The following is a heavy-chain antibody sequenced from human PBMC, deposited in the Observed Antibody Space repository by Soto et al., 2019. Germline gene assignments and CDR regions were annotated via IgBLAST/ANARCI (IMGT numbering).Heavy chain of an antibody. CDR3: AKVPYITMIVVVISYYFDY. CDR2: ISGSGGST. CDR1: GFTFSSDA. D-gene: IGHD3-22*01. Sequence: GGSLRLSCAASGFTFSSDAMSWVRQAPGKGLEWVSAISGSGGSTYYADSVKGRFTISRDNSKNTLYLQMNSLRAEDTAVYYCAKVPYITMIVVVISYYFDYWGQGTLVNVSS. J-gene: IGHJ4*02. V-gene: IGHV3-23*01.